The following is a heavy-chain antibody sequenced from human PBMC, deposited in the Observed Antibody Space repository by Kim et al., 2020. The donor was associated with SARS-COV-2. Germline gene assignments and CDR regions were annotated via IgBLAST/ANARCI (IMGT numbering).Heavy chain of an antibody. D-gene: IGHD3-10*01. J-gene: IGHJ4*02. V-gene: IGHV3-33*07. CDR3: VRDNSVAPRGVKNHFDY. Sequence: GGSLRLSCAASGFPFNIYGVYWARQAPGKGLEWVALMWYYGSNENYTDSVKGRFTISRDNSKNMVYLQMNNLRPEDTAIYYCVRDNSVAPRGVKNHFDYWGQGRPVTVSS. CDR1: GFPFNIYG. CDR2: MWYYGSNE.